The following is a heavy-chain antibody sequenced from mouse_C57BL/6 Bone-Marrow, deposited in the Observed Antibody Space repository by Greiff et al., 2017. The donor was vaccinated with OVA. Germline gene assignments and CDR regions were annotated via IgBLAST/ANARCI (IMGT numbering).Heavy chain of an antibody. V-gene: IGHV1-66*01. J-gene: IGHJ4*01. CDR2: IYPGSGST. CDR1: GYSFTSYY. D-gene: IGHD2-4*01. CDR3: AREGFYYDYLWAMDY. Sequence: VQLQQSGPELVKPGASVKISCKASGYSFTSYYIHWVKQRPGQGLEWIGWIYPGSGSTKYNEKFKGKATLTEDTSSSTAYMQLSSLTSEDSAVYDCAREGFYYDYLWAMDYWGQGTSVTVSS.